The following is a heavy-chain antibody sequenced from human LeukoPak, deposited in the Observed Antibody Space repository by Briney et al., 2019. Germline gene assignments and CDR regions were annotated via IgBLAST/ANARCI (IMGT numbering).Heavy chain of an antibody. CDR3: ATNWNPVLNDAFDI. CDR1: GYTLTELS. Sequence: ASVTVSCKVSGYTLTELSMHWVRQAPGKGLEWMGGFDPEDGETIYAQKFQGRVTMTEDTSTDTAYMELSSLRSEDTAVYYCATNWNPVLNDAFDIWGQGTMVTVSS. CDR2: FDPEDGET. J-gene: IGHJ3*02. V-gene: IGHV1-24*01. D-gene: IGHD1-1*01.